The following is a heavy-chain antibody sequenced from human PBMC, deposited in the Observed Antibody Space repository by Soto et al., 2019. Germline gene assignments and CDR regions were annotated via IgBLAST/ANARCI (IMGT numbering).Heavy chain of an antibody. CDR3: ARGRLVAGTVDY. Sequence: QVQLVQSGAEVKKTGASVKVSCKASGYTFTSYDIKWVRQATGQGLEWMGWMNPSTGSIGFAQKFQGRVTMISNTSISTAYLELSSLTSEDTAVYYCARGRLVAGTVDYWGQGTLVTVSS. CDR2: MNPSTGSI. V-gene: IGHV1-8*01. D-gene: IGHD6-19*01. J-gene: IGHJ4*02. CDR1: GYTFTSYD.